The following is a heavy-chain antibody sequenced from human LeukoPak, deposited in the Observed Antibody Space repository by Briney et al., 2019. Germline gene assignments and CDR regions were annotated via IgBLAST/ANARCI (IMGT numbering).Heavy chain of an antibody. Sequence: ASVMVSCKASGYTFTSYYMHWVRQAPGQGLEWMGIINPSGGSTSYAQKFQGRVTMTRDMSTSTVYMELSSLRSEDTAVYYCARVAANYYYYMDVWGKGTTVTVSS. D-gene: IGHD6-25*01. CDR3: ARVAANYYYYMDV. CDR1: GYTFTSYY. V-gene: IGHV1-46*01. J-gene: IGHJ6*03. CDR2: INPSGGST.